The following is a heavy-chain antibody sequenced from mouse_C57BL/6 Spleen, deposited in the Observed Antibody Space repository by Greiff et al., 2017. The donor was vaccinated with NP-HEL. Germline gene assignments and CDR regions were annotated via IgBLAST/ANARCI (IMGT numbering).Heavy chain of an antibody. CDR3: ARADYGSGRYWYFDG. D-gene: IGHD1-1*01. CDR2: IDPSDRET. Sequence: VQLQQPGAELVRPGSSVKLSCMASGYTFTSYWMHWVKQRPIQGLEWIGNIDPSDRETHYNQKFKDKATLTVDKSSCTAYMQLSSLTSEDSAVCYCARADYGSGRYWYFDGWGTGTTVTVSS. CDR1: GYTFTSYW. V-gene: IGHV1-52*01. J-gene: IGHJ1*03.